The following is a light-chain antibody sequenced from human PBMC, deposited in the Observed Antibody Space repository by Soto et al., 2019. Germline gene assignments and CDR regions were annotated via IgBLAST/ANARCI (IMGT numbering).Light chain of an antibody. J-gene: IGLJ2*01. CDR2: SNN. Sequence: QPVLTQPPSASGTPGQRVTGSCSGSSSNIGSNTVNWYQQLPGTAPKLLIYSNNQRPSGVPDRFSGSKSGTSASLAISGLQSEDEADYYCAAWDDSLNGVVFGGATKLTVL. V-gene: IGLV1-44*01. CDR3: AAWDDSLNGVV. CDR1: SSNIGSNT.